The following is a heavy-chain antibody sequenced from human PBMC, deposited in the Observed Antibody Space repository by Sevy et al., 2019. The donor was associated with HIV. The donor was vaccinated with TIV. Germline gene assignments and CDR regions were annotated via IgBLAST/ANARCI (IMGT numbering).Heavy chain of an antibody. CDR3: ARGPKGPNPIDY. CDR2: INPNTGGT. V-gene: IGHV1-2*02. Sequence: ASVKVSCKASGYTFTGYYIHWVRQAPGQGLEWMGWINPNTGGTNYAQKFQGRVTMTRETSTSSAYMELSGLGSDDTAVFYCARGPKGPNPIDYWGQGTLVTVSS. J-gene: IGHJ4*02. CDR1: GYTFTGYY.